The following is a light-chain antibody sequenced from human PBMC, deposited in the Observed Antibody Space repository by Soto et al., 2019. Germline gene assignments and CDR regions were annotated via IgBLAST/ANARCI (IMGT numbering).Light chain of an antibody. Sequence: QSALTQPPSASGSPGQSVTISCTGTSGDVGDYNYVSWYQQHPGKAPKLMIYEVSKRPSGVPDRFSGSKSGNTASLTVSGLQAEDEADYYCSSYAGSNAVVFGGGIKLTVL. J-gene: IGLJ2*01. CDR2: EVS. V-gene: IGLV2-8*01. CDR1: SGDVGDYNY. CDR3: SSYAGSNAVV.